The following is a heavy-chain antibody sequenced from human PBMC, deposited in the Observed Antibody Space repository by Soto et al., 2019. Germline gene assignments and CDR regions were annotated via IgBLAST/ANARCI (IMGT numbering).Heavy chain of an antibody. CDR2: IYYSGST. J-gene: IGHJ6*03. CDR1: GVSISSYY. D-gene: IGHD2-15*01. Sequence: SETLSLTCTVSGVSISSYYWSWILQPPGKGLEWIGYIYYSGSTNYNPSLKSRVTISVDTSKNQFSLKLSSVTAADTAVYYCARQGIEWCPHKYYYYYMEVWGKGTTGIVSS. CDR3: ARQGIEWCPHKYYYYYMEV. V-gene: IGHV4-59*08.